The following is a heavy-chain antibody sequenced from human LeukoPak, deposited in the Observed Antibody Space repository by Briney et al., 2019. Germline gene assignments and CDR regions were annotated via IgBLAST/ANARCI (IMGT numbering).Heavy chain of an antibody. CDR3: ARGSITIFGVVTPPFN. Sequence: GGSLRLSCAASGFTFSSYSMNWVRQAPGKGLEWVSSISSSSSYIYYADSVKGRFTISRDNAKNSLYLQMNSLRAEDTAVYYCARGSITIFGVVTPPFNWGQGTLVTVSS. CDR1: GFTFSSYS. CDR2: ISSSSSYI. J-gene: IGHJ4*02. D-gene: IGHD3-3*01. V-gene: IGHV3-21*01.